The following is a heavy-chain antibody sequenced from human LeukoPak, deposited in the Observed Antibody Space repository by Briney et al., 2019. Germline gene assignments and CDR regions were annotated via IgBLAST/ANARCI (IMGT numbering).Heavy chain of an antibody. CDR1: GFTFSSYA. CDR2: ISGSGGST. CDR3: AKDLMYYYDSSGYYNWFDP. Sequence: QTGGSLRLSCAASGFTFSSYAMSWVRQAPGKGLEWVSAISGSGGSTYYADSVKGRFTISRDNSKNTLYLQMNSLRAEDTAVYYCAKDLMYYYDSSGYYNWFDPWGQGTLVTVSS. V-gene: IGHV3-23*01. D-gene: IGHD3-22*01. J-gene: IGHJ5*02.